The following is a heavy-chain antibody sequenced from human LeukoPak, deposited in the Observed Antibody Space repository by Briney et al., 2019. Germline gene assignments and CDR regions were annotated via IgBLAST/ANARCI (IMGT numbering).Heavy chain of an antibody. CDR2: ISAYNGNT. V-gene: IGHV1-18*01. CDR1: GYTFTNYG. J-gene: IGHJ4*02. CDR3: AIYEVDY. Sequence: ASVKVSCKASGYTFTNYGISWVRQAPGQGLEWMGWISAYNGNTNYAQKFQGRLTMTRDTSISTAYLELSRLRSDDTAMYYCAIYEVDYWGQGTLVTVSS. D-gene: IGHD3-3*01.